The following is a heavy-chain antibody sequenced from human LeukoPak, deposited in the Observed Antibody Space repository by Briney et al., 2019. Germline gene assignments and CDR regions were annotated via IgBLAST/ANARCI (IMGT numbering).Heavy chain of an antibody. CDR3: ARVRYYCDSSGFNWFDP. V-gene: IGHV4-61*02. D-gene: IGHD3-22*01. CDR2: IYTSGST. J-gene: IGHJ5*02. CDR1: GGSISSGSYY. Sequence: SETLSLTCTVSGGSISSGSYYWSWLRQRAGKGLEWIGRIYTSGSTNYNPPLKSRVTISVDTSKNQFSLKLSSVTAADTAVYYCARVRYYCDSSGFNWFDPWGQGTLVTVSS.